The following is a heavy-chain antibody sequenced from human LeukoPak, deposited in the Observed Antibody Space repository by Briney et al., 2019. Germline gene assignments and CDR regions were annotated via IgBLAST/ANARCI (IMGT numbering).Heavy chain of an antibody. CDR3: ARDLLVTAAYGGVEY. CDR2: ISSSGSTI. CDR1: GFTFSSYE. D-gene: IGHD2-2*01. Sequence: SGGSLRLSCAASGFTFSSYEMNWVRQAPGKGLEWVSYISSSGSTIYYADSVKGRFTISRDNAKNSLYLQMNSLRAEDTAVYYCARDLLVTAAYGGVEYLGQGTLVTVSS. J-gene: IGHJ4*01. V-gene: IGHV3-48*03.